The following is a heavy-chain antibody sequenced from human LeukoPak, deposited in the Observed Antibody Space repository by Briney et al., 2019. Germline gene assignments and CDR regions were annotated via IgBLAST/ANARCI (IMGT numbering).Heavy chain of an antibody. CDR2: ISWDGGST. CDR3: AKDRSGYVDY. D-gene: IGHD1-26*01. Sequence: GGSLRLSCAASGFTFDDYAMHWVRQAPGKGLEWVSLISWDGGSTYYADSVKGRFTISRDNSKNSLHLQMNSLRAEDTALYYCAKDRSGYVDYWGQGTLVTVSS. J-gene: IGHJ4*02. V-gene: IGHV3-43D*03. CDR1: GFTFDDYA.